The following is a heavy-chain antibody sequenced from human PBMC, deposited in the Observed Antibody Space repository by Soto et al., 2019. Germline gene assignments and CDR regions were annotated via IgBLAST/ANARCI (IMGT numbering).Heavy chain of an antibody. CDR1: GGTFSSYA. D-gene: IGHD2-15*01. CDR3: ARGRGYCSGGSCYPGGFDP. V-gene: IGHV1-69*12. CDR2: IIPIFGTA. J-gene: IGHJ5*02. Sequence: QVQLVQSGAEVKKPGSSVKVSCKASGGTFSSYAISWVRQAPGQGLEWMGGIIPIFGTANYAQKFQGRVTSTADESTSTAYVELSSLRAEDTAVYYCARGRGYCSGGSCYPGGFDPWGQGTLVTVSS.